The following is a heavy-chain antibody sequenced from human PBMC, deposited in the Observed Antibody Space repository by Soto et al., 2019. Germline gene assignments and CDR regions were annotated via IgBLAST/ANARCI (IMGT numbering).Heavy chain of an antibody. Sequence: GGSLRLSCAASGFTFSSYSMNWVRQAPGKGLEWVSSISSSSSYIYYADSVKGRFTISRDNAKNSLYLQMNSLRAEDTAVYYCARDFWSGYYTGYYYGMDVWSQGTTVTVSS. CDR1: GFTFSSYS. V-gene: IGHV3-21*01. J-gene: IGHJ6*02. CDR2: ISSSSSYI. D-gene: IGHD3-3*01. CDR3: ARDFWSGYYTGYYYGMDV.